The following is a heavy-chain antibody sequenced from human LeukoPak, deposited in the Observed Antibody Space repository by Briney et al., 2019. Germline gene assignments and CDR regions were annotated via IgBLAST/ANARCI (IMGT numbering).Heavy chain of an antibody. CDR2: ISTGRSIM. CDR1: GFTFNTYN. Sequence: GGSLRLSCAVSGFTFNTYNMNCVRQAPGKGLEWVSHISTGRSIMNYADSVKGRFTISRDNGKNSVYLQMNSLKDEDTAVYYCAGGVYGYNAFDYWGQGTLVRVSS. V-gene: IGHV3-48*02. D-gene: IGHD5/OR15-5a*01. CDR3: AGGVYGYNAFDY. J-gene: IGHJ4*02.